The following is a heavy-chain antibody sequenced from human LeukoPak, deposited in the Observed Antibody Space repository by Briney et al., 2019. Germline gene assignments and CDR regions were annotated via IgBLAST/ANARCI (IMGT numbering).Heavy chain of an antibody. CDR3: AREGVSYYEGTDFDY. Sequence: SETLSLTCTVSGGSITSYYWSWIRQPPGKGLEWIGYVYYSGTTNYNPSVKSRVTISVDTSKNQFSLKLTPVTAADTAVYYCAREGVSYYEGTDFDYWGQGTLVTVSS. J-gene: IGHJ4*02. CDR2: VYYSGTT. CDR1: GGSITSYY. V-gene: IGHV4-59*01. D-gene: IGHD3-22*01.